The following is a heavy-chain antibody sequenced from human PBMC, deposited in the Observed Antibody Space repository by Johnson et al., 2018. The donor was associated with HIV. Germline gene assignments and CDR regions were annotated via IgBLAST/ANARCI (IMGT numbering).Heavy chain of an antibody. CDR2: LKSKTAGGTT. Sequence: VQLVESGGGVVQPGRSLRLSCAASRFTFSSHAMHWVRQAPGKGLEWVGRLKSKTAGGTTDYAAPVHGRFTISRDNSKTTLYLQMHSLRDEATAVYYCATGVGAKTLTDAFDIWGQGTMVTVSS. V-gene: IGHV3-15*01. J-gene: IGHJ3*02. CDR1: RFTFSSHA. CDR3: ATGVGAKTLTDAFDI. D-gene: IGHD1-26*01.